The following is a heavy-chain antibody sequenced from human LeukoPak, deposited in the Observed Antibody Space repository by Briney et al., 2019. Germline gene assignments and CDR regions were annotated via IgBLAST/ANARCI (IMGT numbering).Heavy chain of an antibody. V-gene: IGHV3-33*01. CDR1: GFTFSSYG. J-gene: IGHJ3*02. CDR2: IWYDGSNK. Sequence: PGRSLRLSSAASGFTFSSYGMHWVRQAPGKGLEWVAVIWYDGSNKYYADSVKGRFTISRDNSKNTLYLQMNSLRAEDTAVYYCARNRGGGSYLRHGAFDIWGQGTMVTVSS. D-gene: IGHD1-26*01. CDR3: ARNRGGGSYLRHGAFDI.